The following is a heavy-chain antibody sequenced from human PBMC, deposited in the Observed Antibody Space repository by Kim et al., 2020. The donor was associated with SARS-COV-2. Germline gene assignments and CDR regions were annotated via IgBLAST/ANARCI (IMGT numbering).Heavy chain of an antibody. V-gene: IGHV5-10-1*01. Sequence: GESLKISCKGSGYSFTSYWISWVRQMPGKGLEWMGRIDPSDSYTNYSPSFQGHVTISADKSISTAYLQWSSLKASDTAMYYCARQVNDYDILTGYGYWGQGTLVTVSS. CDR2: IDPSDSYT. CDR1: GYSFTSYW. D-gene: IGHD3-9*01. CDR3: ARQVNDYDILTGYGY. J-gene: IGHJ4*02.